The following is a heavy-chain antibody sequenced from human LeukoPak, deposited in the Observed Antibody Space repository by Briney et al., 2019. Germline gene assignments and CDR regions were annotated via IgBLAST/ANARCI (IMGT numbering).Heavy chain of an antibody. D-gene: IGHD2-15*01. Sequence: SQTLSLTCTVSGVSISSGDYYWSWIRQPPGKGLEWMGYIYYSRSTYYNPSLKSRVTISVDTSKNQFSLKLSSVTAADTAVYYCARAKVLDIVVVVAATNFDYWGQGTLVTVSS. CDR1: GVSISSGDYY. V-gene: IGHV4-30-4*01. CDR3: ARAKVLDIVVVVAATNFDY. J-gene: IGHJ4*02. CDR2: IYYSRST.